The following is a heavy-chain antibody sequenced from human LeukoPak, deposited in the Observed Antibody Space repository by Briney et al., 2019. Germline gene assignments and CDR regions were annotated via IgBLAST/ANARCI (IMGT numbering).Heavy chain of an antibody. J-gene: IGHJ5*02. Sequence: TGGSLRLSCAASGFTFSSYWMHWVRQAPGKGLGWVSRINTDGSSTSYADSVKGRFTISRDNAKNTLYLQMNSLRAEDTAVYYCARAQYCSGGSCYFGWFDPWGQGTLVTVSS. V-gene: IGHV3-74*01. D-gene: IGHD2-15*01. CDR2: INTDGSST. CDR1: GFTFSSYW. CDR3: ARAQYCSGGSCYFGWFDP.